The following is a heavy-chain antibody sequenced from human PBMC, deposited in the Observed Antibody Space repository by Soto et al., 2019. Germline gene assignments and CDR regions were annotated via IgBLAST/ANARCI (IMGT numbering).Heavy chain of an antibody. D-gene: IGHD3-22*01. J-gene: IGHJ4*02. V-gene: IGHV4-59*01. CDR2: IYYSGST. CDR3: ARVHYDSSGYYYPINYYFDY. CDR1: GGSISSYY. Sequence: PAEPLSLTCTVSGGSISSYYWSWIRQPPGKGLEWSGYIYYSGSTNYNPSLKSRVTISVDTSKNQFSLKLSSVTAADTAVYYCARVHYDSSGYYYPINYYFDYWGQGTLVTVSS.